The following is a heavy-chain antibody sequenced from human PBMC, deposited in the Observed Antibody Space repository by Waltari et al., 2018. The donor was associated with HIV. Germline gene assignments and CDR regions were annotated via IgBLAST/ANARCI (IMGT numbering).Heavy chain of an antibody. CDR2: FAYSGTS. CDR3: ARVGYFYDSGGFVVPHYIES. CDR1: AYSINSNYY. J-gene: IGHJ4*02. Sequence: QVQLQESGPGLVKASETLSLTCGVSAYSINSNYYWAWARQPPGKGLEWIGTFAYSGTSYYNPSLKSRVSISVDTSKIQFSLKLSSVTAADTAVYYCARVGYFYDSGGFVVPHYIESWGQGSLVTVSS. V-gene: IGHV4-38-2*01. D-gene: IGHD3-22*01.